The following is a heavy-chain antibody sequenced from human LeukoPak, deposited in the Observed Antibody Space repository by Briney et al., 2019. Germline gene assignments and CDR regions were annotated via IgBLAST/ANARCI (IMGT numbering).Heavy chain of an antibody. Sequence: ASVQVSCKVSGYTLTELSMHWVRPAPGKGLEWMGGFDPEDGETIYAQKFQGRVTMTEDTSTDTAYMELSSLRSEDTAVYYCARADSSGSPFDYWGQGTLVTVSS. J-gene: IGHJ4*02. CDR2: FDPEDGET. V-gene: IGHV1-24*01. D-gene: IGHD3-22*01. CDR1: GYTLTELS. CDR3: ARADSSGSPFDY.